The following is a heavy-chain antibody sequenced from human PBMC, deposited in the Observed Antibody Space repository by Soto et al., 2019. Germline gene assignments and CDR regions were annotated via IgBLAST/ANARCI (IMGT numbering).Heavy chain of an antibody. CDR1: GDSIGGVGY. V-gene: IGHV4-31*03. Sequence: SETLSLTCTVSGDSIGGVGYWSWIRQFPGRGLEWIGRISSSGSTYYNPALNNRISLSLDTSQNQFSLKLLSVTAADTAIYYCARSGVTGIVIPSHWFDPWGQGTLVTVSS. D-gene: IGHD2-21*02. J-gene: IGHJ5*02. CDR3: ARSGVTGIVIPSHWFDP. CDR2: ISSSGST.